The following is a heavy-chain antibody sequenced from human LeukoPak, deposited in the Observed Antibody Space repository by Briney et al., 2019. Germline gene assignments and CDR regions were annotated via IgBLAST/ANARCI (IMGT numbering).Heavy chain of an antibody. D-gene: IGHD3-22*01. Sequence: GGSLRLSCAASGFTFSSYSMNWVRQAPGKGLEWVSSISSSSSYIYYADSVKGRFTISRDNAKNSLYLQMNSLRAEDTAVYYCARIYYYYDSSGYYYDPIDYWGQGTLVTVSS. V-gene: IGHV3-21*01. J-gene: IGHJ4*02. CDR1: GFTFSSYS. CDR3: ARIYYYYDSSGYYYDPIDY. CDR2: ISSSSSYI.